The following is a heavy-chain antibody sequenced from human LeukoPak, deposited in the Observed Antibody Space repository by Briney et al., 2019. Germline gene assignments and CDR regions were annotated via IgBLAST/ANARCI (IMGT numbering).Heavy chain of an antibody. CDR2: INHSGRT. D-gene: IGHD3-10*01. CDR3: ARVPRGDY. J-gene: IGHJ4*02. CDR1: GGSFSGYY. Sequence: SETLSLTCAVYGGSFSGYYWSWIRQPPGKGLEWIGEINHSGRTNYNPSLKSRVTISVDTSKNQFSLKLSSGTAADTAVYYCARVPRGDYWGQGTLVTVSS. V-gene: IGHV4-34*01.